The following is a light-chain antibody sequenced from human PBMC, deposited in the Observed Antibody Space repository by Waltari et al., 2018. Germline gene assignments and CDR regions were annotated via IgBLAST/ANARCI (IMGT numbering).Light chain of an antibody. V-gene: IGLV3-19*01. Sequence: SSELTQDPAVSVALGQTVRITCQGDTPRTYSAGWYQQKPGQAPTLVNYGKHNQTSRIPDQFSCSKSGNTAALIITGAQEEDEAAYYCNSRDRRHNSMLFGGGTKLTVL. CDR2: GKH. CDR3: NSRDRRHNSML. CDR1: TPRTYS. J-gene: IGLJ2*01.